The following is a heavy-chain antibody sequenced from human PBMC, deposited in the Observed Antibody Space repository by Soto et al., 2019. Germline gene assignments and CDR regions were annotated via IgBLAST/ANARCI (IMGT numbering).Heavy chain of an antibody. CDR3: AKVIYGDYPTSEFDF. J-gene: IGHJ4*02. V-gene: IGHV3-30*18. Sequence: GGSLRLSCAASGFTFSSYGMHWVRQAPGKGLEWVAVISYDGSNKYYADSVKGRFTISRDNSKNTLYLQMNSLRAEDMAVYYCAKVIYGDYPTSEFDFWGQGTLVTVSS. CDR2: ISYDGSNK. D-gene: IGHD4-17*01. CDR1: GFTFSSYG.